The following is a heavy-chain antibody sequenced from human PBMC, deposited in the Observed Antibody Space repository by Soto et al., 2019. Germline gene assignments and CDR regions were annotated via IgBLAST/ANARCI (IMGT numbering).Heavy chain of an antibody. CDR3: ARDLSDPTHLYRSGWYGY. D-gene: IGHD6-19*01. J-gene: IGHJ4*02. V-gene: IGHV1-18*01. CDR1: GYTFTSYG. Sequence: ASVKVSCKASGYTFTSYGISWVRQAPGQGLEGMGWISAYNGNTNYAQKLRGRVTMTTDTSTSTAYMELRSLRSDDTAVYYCARDLSDPTHLYRSGWYGYWGQGTLVTVSS. CDR2: ISAYNGNT.